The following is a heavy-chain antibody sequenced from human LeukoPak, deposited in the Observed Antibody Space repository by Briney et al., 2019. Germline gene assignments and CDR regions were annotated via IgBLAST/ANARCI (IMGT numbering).Heavy chain of an antibody. V-gene: IGHV3-23*01. Sequence: AGGSLRLACAASGFTFSGYAMSRVRQAPGKGLEWVSLISGSGGGTYYADSVKGRFTIFRDNSKNTQYLQMNSLRAEDTAVYYCAKTGTEDGYNIYFDHWGQGTLVTVSS. CDR3: AKTGTEDGYNIYFDH. J-gene: IGHJ4*02. CDR2: ISGSGGGT. CDR1: GFTFSGYA. D-gene: IGHD5-24*01.